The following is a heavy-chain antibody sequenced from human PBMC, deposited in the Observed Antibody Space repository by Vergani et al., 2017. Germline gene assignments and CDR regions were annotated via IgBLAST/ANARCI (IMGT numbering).Heavy chain of an antibody. V-gene: IGHV1-18*01. CDR3: ARDLRRQDYDYMDV. CDR2: ISAYNGHT. CDR1: GGTFSSYA. D-gene: IGHD6-25*01. Sequence: QVQLVQSGAEVKKPGSSVKVSCKASGGTFSSYAISWVRQAPGQGLEWMGWISAYNGHTNYAQHLQGRVTMTTDTSTSTAYMELRSLRSDDTAVYYCARDLRRQDYDYMDVWGKGTTVTVS. J-gene: IGHJ6*03.